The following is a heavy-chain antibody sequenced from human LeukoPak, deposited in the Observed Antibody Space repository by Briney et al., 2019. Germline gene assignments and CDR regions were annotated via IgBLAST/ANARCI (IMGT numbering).Heavy chain of an antibody. D-gene: IGHD5-18*01. V-gene: IGHV3-48*01. J-gene: IGHJ4*02. CDR2: ISSSISTI. Sequence: GGSLRLSCAASGFTFSSYSMNWVRQAPGKGLEWISYISSSISTIYYADSVKGRFTISRDNAKNSLSLQMDSLRAEDTAVYYCTRVPYSYGFSSDYWGQGTLVTVSS. CDR1: GFTFSSYS. CDR3: TRVPYSYGFSSDY.